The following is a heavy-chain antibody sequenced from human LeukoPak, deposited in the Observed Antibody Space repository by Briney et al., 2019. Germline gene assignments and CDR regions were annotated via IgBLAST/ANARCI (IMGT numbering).Heavy chain of an antibody. Sequence: GGSLRLSCAASGFTFNSYAMSWVRQAPGKGLEWVSAIRGSGGGTYYADSVKGRFTISRGNSKNTLFLQMNSLRAEDTAVYYCAKARSYYYYGLDVWGQGTTVTVSS. J-gene: IGHJ6*02. V-gene: IGHV3-23*01. CDR1: GFTFNSYA. CDR2: IRGSGGGT. CDR3: AKARSYYYYGLDV.